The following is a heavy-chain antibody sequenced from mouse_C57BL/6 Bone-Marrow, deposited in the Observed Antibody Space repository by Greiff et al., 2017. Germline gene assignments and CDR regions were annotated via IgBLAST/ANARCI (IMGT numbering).Heavy chain of an antibody. J-gene: IGHJ4*01. CDR1: GYTFTSYW. D-gene: IGHD2-12*01. CDR2: IHPNSGST. V-gene: IGHV1-64*01. Sequence: QVQLQQPGAELVKPGASVKLSCKASGYTFTSYWMHWVKQRPGQGLEWIGMIHPNSGSTNYNEKFKSKATLTVDKSSSTAYMQLSSLTSEDSAVYYCASAYHSPLYAMDYWGQGTSVTVSS. CDR3: ASAYHSPLYAMDY.